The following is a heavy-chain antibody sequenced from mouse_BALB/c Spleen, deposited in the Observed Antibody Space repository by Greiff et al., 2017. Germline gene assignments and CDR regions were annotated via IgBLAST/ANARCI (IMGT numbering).Heavy chain of an antibody. CDR1: GYSITSGYY. CDR2: ISYDGSN. Sequence: EVQLQQSGPGLVKPSQSLSLTCSVTGYSITSGYYWNWIRQFPGNKLEWMGYISYDGSNNYNPSLKNRISITRDTSKNQFFLKLNSVTTEDTATYYCARGEWRYAMDYWGQGTSVTVSS. J-gene: IGHJ4*01. V-gene: IGHV3-6*02. CDR3: ARGEWRYAMDY.